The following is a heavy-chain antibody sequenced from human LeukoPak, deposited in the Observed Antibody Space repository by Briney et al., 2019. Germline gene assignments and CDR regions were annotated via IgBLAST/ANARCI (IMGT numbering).Heavy chain of an antibody. D-gene: IGHD6-13*01. J-gene: IGHJ6*02. V-gene: IGHV3-53*01. CDR2: IYSGGST. CDR1: GFTVSSNY. Sequence: GGSLRLSCAASGFTVSSNYMSWVRQAPGKGLEWVSVIYSGGSTYYADSVKGRFTISRDNSKNTLYLQMNSLRAEDAAVYYCARGTSSWRNGMDVWGQGTTVTVPS. CDR3: ARGTSSWRNGMDV.